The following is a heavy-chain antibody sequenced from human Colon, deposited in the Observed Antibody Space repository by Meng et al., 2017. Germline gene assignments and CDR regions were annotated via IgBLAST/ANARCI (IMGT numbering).Heavy chain of an antibody. D-gene: IGHD3-10*01. Sequence: QVQVVESGGGLVKPGGSLRLSCEASGFIFGDYYMTWIRQAPGKGLEWIAYISSHGTTIHYADSVKGRFTICRDNANNSVSLQMDSLRAEDTAVYYCARNLVPDHWGQGTLVTVSS. CDR2: ISSHGTTI. CDR3: ARNLVPDH. V-gene: IGHV3-11*01. J-gene: IGHJ4*02. CDR1: GFIFGDYY.